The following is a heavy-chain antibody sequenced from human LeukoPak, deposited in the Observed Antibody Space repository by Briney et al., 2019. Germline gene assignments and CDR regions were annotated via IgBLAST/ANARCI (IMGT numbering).Heavy chain of an antibody. CDR1: GGSISSGGYS. CDR3: ARGPHYLVD. J-gene: IGHJ4*02. V-gene: IGHV4-30-2*01. Sequence: SETLSLTCAVSGGSISSGGYSWSWIRQPPGKGLEWIGYIYHSGSTYYNPSLKSRVTISVDRSKNQFSLKLSSVTAADTAVYYCARGPHYLVDWGQGTLVTVSS. CDR2: IYHSGST.